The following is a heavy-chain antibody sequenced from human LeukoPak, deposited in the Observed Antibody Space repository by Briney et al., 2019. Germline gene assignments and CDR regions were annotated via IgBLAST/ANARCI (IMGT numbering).Heavy chain of an antibody. V-gene: IGHV1-2*02. D-gene: IGHD6-19*01. CDR3: ARDGSGWYSYFDY. CDR2: INPNSGGT. Sequence: ASVKVSCKASGYTFTGHYMHWVRQAPGQGLEWMGWINPNSGGTNYAQKFQGRVTMTRDTSISTAYMELSRLRSDDTAVYYCARDGSGWYSYFDYWGQGTLVTVSS. CDR1: GYTFTGHY. J-gene: IGHJ4*02.